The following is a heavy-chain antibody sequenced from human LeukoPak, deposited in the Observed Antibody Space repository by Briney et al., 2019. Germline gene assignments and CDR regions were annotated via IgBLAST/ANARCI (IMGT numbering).Heavy chain of an antibody. D-gene: IGHD3-9*01. CDR1: GYRFTSYW. V-gene: IGHV5-51*01. CDR3: ARHRGPSFDILTGYYADF. J-gene: IGHJ4*02. CDR2: IYPGDSNT. Sequence: GESLKISCKGSGYRFTSYWIGWVRQMPGRGLEWMGIIYPGDSNTRYSPSFQGQVTMSADKSISTAYLQWSSLKASDTAIYYCARHRGPSFDILTGYYADFWGQGTLVTASS.